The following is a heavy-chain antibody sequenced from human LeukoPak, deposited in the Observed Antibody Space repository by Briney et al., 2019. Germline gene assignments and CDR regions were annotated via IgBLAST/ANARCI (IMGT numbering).Heavy chain of an antibody. D-gene: IGHD5-18*01. J-gene: IGHJ4*02. Sequence: GGSLRLSCAASGFTVSSNYMHWVRQAPGKGLEWVAFIRYDGSNKYYADSVKGRFTISRDNSKNTLYLQMNSLRAEDTAVYYCAKRGSERGDIDYWGQGTLVTVSS. CDR2: IRYDGSNK. V-gene: IGHV3-30*02. CDR3: AKRGSERGDIDY. CDR1: GFTVSSNY.